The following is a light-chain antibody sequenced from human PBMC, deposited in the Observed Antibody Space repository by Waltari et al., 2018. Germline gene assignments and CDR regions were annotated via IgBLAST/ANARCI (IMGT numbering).Light chain of an antibody. V-gene: IGLV3-21*04. J-gene: IGLJ2*01. Sequence: SYVLTQPPSASVAPGQTASLPCGGDNIGSKRVHRYQQKPGPAPVVDIYHENDRPPGIPERFSVSNSGNTATLTISRVEAGDEADYYCQVWDRSPDNRVFGGGTKLTVL. CDR1: NIGSKR. CDR3: QVWDRSPDNRV. CDR2: HEN.